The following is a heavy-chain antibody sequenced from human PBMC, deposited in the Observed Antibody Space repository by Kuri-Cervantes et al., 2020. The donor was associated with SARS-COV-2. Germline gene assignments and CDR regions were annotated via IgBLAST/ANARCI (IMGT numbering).Heavy chain of an antibody. CDR2: IYHSGST. J-gene: IGHJ4*02. CDR3: ARAGEGRFYSGYPFDY. V-gene: IGHV4-39*07. CDR1: GGSISSGSYY. D-gene: IGHD5-12*01. Sequence: GSLRLSCTVSGGSISSGSYYWGWIRQPPGKGLEWIGSIYHSGSTYYNPSLKSRVTISVDTSKNQFSLKLSSVTAADTAVYYCARAGEGRFYSGYPFDYWGQGTLVTVSS.